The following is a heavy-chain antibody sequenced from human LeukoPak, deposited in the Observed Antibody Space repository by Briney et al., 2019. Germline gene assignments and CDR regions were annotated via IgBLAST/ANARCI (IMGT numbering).Heavy chain of an antibody. CDR3: AKDPLGTTI. J-gene: IGHJ4*02. D-gene: IGHD7-27*01. CDR1: GFTFSSYG. V-gene: IGHV3-30*18. Sequence: GGSLRLSCAASGFTFSSYGMHWVRQAPGKGLEWVAVISYDGSNKYYADSVKGRFTISRDNSKNTLYLQMNSLRAEDTAVYYCAKDPLGTTIWGQGTLVTVSS. CDR2: ISYDGSNK.